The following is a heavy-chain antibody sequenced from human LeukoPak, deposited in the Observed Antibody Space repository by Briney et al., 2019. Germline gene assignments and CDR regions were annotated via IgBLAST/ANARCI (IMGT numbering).Heavy chain of an antibody. V-gene: IGHV4-39*07. D-gene: IGHD3-3*01. J-gene: IGHJ5*02. CDR2: IYHSGST. CDR3: ARGTHDFWSGPNWFDP. Sequence: SETLSLTCTVSGGSISSSSYYWGWIRQPPGKGPEWIGYIYHSGSTYYNPSLKSRVTISVDRSKNQFSLKLSSVTAADTAVYYCARGTHDFWSGPNWFDPWGQGTLVTVSS. CDR1: GGSISSSSYY.